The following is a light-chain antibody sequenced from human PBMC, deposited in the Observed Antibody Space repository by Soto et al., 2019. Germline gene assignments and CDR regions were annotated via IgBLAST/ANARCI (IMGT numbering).Light chain of an antibody. V-gene: IGKV3-15*01. CDR1: QSISIN. J-gene: IGKJ1*01. CDR3: QQYYNWPRT. CDR2: GAS. Sequence: EIVMTQSPATLSIVPGQSATLSCRTSQSISINLAWYQQKPGQAPRLLTYGASTRATGIPARFSGSGSGTEFTLTISSLQPEDFAVYYCQQYYNWPRTFGQGTKVDIK.